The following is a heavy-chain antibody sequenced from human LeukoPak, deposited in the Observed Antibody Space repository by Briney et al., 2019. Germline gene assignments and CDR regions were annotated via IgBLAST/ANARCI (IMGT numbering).Heavy chain of an antibody. CDR3: AKDLVGALNYFDY. CDR2: ISASGGNT. Sequence: PGGSLRLSCAASGFTFSSYAMSWVRQAPGKGLEWVSAISASGGNTYYADSVKGRFTISRDNSKNTLYLQMNSLRAEDTAVYYCAKDLVGALNYFDYWGQGTLVTVSS. CDR1: GFTFSSYA. J-gene: IGHJ4*02. V-gene: IGHV3-23*01. D-gene: IGHD1-26*01.